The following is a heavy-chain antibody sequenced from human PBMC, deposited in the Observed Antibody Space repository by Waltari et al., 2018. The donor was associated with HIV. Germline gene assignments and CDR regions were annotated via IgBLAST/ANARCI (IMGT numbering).Heavy chain of an antibody. J-gene: IGHJ5*02. CDR2: INPNSGGT. CDR1: GYTFTGYY. Sequence: QVQLVQSGAEVKKPGASVKVSCKASGYTFTGYYMHWVRQAPGQGLEWMGWINPNSGGTKDAQKVQGRVTMTRETSISTAYMERSRLRSDDTAVYYCARAAAGGNWFDPWGQGTLVTVSS. D-gene: IGHD1-26*01. CDR3: ARAAAGGNWFDP. V-gene: IGHV1-2*02.